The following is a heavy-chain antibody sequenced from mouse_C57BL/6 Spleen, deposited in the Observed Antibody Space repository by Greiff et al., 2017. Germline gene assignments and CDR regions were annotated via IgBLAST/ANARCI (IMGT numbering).Heavy chain of an antibody. J-gene: IGHJ2*01. CDR1: GYTLTSYW. V-gene: IGHV1-7*01. Sequence: QVQLQQSGAELAKPGASVKLSCKASGYTLTSYWMHWVKQRPGQGLEWIGYINPSSGYTKYNQKFKDKATLTADKSSGTAYMQLSSLTYEESAVYYCARDDYDGGDFDYWGQGTTLTVSS. CDR3: ARDDYDGGDFDY. CDR2: INPSSGYT. D-gene: IGHD2-4*01.